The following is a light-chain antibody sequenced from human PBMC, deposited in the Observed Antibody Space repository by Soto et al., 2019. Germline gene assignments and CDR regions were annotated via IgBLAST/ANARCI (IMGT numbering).Light chain of an antibody. J-gene: IGLJ2*01. V-gene: IGLV4-69*01. CDR1: SGHSSYA. CDR3: KTCDTGARVV. Sequence: QLVLTQSPSASASLGASVKLTCTLSSGHSSYAIAWHQQQPEKGPRYLMKLSSDGSHSKGDGIPDRFSGSSSGAERSLTISSLQSEDEADYYCKTCDTGARVVFGGGTKLTVL. CDR2: LSSDGSH.